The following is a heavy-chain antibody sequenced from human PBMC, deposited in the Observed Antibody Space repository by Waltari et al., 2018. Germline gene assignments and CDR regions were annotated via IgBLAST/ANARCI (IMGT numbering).Heavy chain of an antibody. D-gene: IGHD3-16*01. V-gene: IGHV4-39*01. CDR3: ARHGASSIFY. Sequence: QVQLQESGPGLVKPSETLSVTCTVSGGSISSSSYYWVWIRQPPGKGLEWIGTIYYSGSTYYNPSLKSRVTISVDTSKNQFSLRLSSVTAADTAVYYCARHGASSIFYWGQGTLVTVSS. CDR1: GGSISSSSYY. CDR2: IYYSGST. J-gene: IGHJ4*02.